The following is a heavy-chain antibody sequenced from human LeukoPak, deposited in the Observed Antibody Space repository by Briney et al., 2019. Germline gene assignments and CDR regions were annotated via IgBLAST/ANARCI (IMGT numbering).Heavy chain of an antibody. Sequence: SETLSLTCTVSGYSISSGYYWGWIRQPPGKGLEWIGEINHSGSTNYNPSLKSRVTISLDTSKNQFSLKLSSVTAADTALYYCARIGLRANDYGDYLWFDPWGQGNLVTVSS. V-gene: IGHV4-38-2*02. CDR2: INHSGST. CDR1: GYSISSGYY. J-gene: IGHJ5*02. CDR3: ARIGLRANDYGDYLWFDP. D-gene: IGHD4-17*01.